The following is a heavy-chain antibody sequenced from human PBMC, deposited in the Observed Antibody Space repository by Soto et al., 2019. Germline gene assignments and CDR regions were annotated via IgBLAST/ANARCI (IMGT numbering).Heavy chain of an antibody. J-gene: IGHJ6*02. Sequence: PSQTLSLTCAISGDSVSSNSAAWNWIRQSPSRGLEWLGRTYYRSKWYNDYAVSVKSQITINPDTSKNQFSLQLNSVTPEDTAVYYCARDDSGYDYNYYYGMDVWGQGTTVTVSS. CDR3: ARDDSGYDYNYYYGMDV. CDR2: TYYRSKWYN. CDR1: GDSVSSNSAA. D-gene: IGHD5-12*01. V-gene: IGHV6-1*01.